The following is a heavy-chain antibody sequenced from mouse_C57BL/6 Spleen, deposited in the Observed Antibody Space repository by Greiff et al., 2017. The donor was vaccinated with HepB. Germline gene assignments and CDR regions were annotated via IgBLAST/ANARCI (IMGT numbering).Heavy chain of an antibody. D-gene: IGHD2-5*01. J-gene: IGHJ4*01. Sequence: EVKVEESGGGLVQPGGSMKLSCAASGFTFSDAWMDWVRQSPEKGLEWVAEIRNKANNHATYYAESVKGRFTISRDDSKSSVYLQMNSLRAEDTGIYYGTRSYYSNPTYAMDYWGQGTSVTVSS. CDR2: IRNKANNHAT. CDR3: TRSYYSNPTYAMDY. V-gene: IGHV6-6*01. CDR1: GFTFSDAW.